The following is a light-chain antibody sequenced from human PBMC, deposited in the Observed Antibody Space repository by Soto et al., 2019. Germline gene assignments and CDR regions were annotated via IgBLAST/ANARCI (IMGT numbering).Light chain of an antibody. Sequence: EVVLTQSPGTLSLSPGERATLSCRASQSVIINYVTWYQQKPGQAPRLLISGTSSRATGIPDRFSGSGSGTDFTLTISRLEPEDAAVYYCQHYLSRCTFGPGTKLEIK. CDR1: QSVIINY. J-gene: IGKJ3*01. CDR3: QHYLSRCT. V-gene: IGKV3-20*01. CDR2: GTS.